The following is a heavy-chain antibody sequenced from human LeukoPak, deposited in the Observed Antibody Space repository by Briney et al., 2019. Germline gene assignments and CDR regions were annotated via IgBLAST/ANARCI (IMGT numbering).Heavy chain of an antibody. J-gene: IGHJ5*02. CDR1: GYTFTSYG. CDR2: ISAYNGNT. V-gene: IGHV1-18*01. D-gene: IGHD2-2*02. CDR3: ARDLLAYCSSTSCYTFENWFDP. Sequence: ASVKVSCKASGYTFTSYGISWVRQAPGQGLEWMGWISAYNGNTNYALKLQGRVTMTTDTSTSTAYMELRSLRSDDTAVYYCARDLLAYCSSTSCYTFENWFDPWGQGTLVTVSS.